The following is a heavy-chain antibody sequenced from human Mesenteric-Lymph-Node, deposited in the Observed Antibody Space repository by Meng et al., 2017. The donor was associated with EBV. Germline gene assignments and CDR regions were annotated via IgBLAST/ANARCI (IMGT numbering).Heavy chain of an antibody. CDR2: IYYSGNT. CDR1: GDSSSSARYY. CDR3: ATDDRYFES. V-gene: IGHV4-31*01. J-gene: IGHJ4*02. Sequence: VQPQESGQVMVKHSETLSLGCAVCGDSSSSARYYWSWLRQRPGKGLELIGYIYYSGNTYYIPALRSLVTISIDTDRIQFFLIVSSEIVAETAVYYCATDDRYFESWSQASLVTVSS.